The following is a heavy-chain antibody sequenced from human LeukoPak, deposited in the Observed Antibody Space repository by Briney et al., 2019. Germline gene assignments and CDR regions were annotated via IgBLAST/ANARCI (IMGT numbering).Heavy chain of an antibody. CDR1: GYTLTELS. CDR3: ATQLLSIQYFQH. J-gene: IGHJ1*01. D-gene: IGHD2-2*01. V-gene: IGHV1-24*01. Sequence: ASVKVSCKVSGYTLTELSMHWVRQAPGKGLEWMGGFDPEDGETIYAQKFQGRVTMTEDTSTDTAYMELSSLRSEDTAVYCCATQLLSIQYFQHWGQGTLVTVSS. CDR2: FDPEDGET.